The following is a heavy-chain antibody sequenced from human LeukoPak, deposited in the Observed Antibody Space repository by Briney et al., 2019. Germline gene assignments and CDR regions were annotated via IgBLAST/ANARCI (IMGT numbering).Heavy chain of an antibody. Sequence: SGPTLVKPTQTLTLTCTFSGFSLSSGVVGVGWIRQPPGKALEWLALIYWNDDKRYSPSLKSRLTITKDTSKNQVVLTMTNMDPVDTATYYCALQTNYDILTGYRDWGQGTLVTVSS. CDR2: IYWNDDK. V-gene: IGHV2-5*01. CDR1: GFSLSSGVVG. CDR3: ALQTNYDILTGYRD. J-gene: IGHJ4*02. D-gene: IGHD3-9*01.